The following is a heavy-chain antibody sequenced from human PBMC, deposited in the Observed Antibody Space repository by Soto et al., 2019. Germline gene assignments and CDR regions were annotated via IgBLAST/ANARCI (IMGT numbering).Heavy chain of an antibody. CDR2: VYYSGST. J-gene: IGHJ4*02. Sequence: QVQLQESGPGLVKPSQTLSLTCNVSGGAVSSGGYYWSWIRQHPGKGLEWIGYVYYSGSTYYNPSLRSRLTISIDTSTNQFSLKLGSVTAADTAVYYCVGSSGYYGSGSSYYYFDSWGQGTLVTVSS. CDR3: VGSSGYYGSGSSYYYFDS. D-gene: IGHD3-10*01. V-gene: IGHV4-31*03. CDR1: GGAVSSGGYY.